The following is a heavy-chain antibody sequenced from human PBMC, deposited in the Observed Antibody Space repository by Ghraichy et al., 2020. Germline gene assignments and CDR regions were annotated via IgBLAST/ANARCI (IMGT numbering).Heavy chain of an antibody. CDR3: AREGSYYFDY. J-gene: IGHJ4*02. CDR2: INPSGSTI. CDR1: GFTFSSYE. V-gene: IGHV3-48*03. Sequence: SLNISCAASGFTFSSYEMIWVRQAPGKGLEWISYINPSGSTIYYADSVKGRFTISRDNAKNSLYLQMNSLRAEDTAVYYCAREGSYYFDYWGQGTLVTVSS.